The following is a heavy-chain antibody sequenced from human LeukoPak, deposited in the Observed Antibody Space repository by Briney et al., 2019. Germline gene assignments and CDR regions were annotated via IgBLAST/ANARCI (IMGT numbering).Heavy chain of an antibody. CDR1: GFTFSSYA. CDR3: AKDDLAGGWYHFFDY. D-gene: IGHD6-19*01. Sequence: GGSLRLSCAASGFTFSSYATSWVRQAPGEGLEWVSAISSSGGSPYYADSVKGRFTISRDNSKNTVYLQMNSLRAEDTAVYYCAKDDLAGGWYHFFDYWGQGTLVTVSS. CDR2: ISSSGGSP. V-gene: IGHV3-23*01. J-gene: IGHJ4*02.